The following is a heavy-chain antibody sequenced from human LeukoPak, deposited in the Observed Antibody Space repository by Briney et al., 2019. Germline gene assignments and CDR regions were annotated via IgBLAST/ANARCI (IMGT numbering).Heavy chain of an antibody. CDR2: IRYDGSDK. V-gene: IGHV3-30*02. D-gene: IGHD1-7*01. J-gene: IGHJ4*02. Sequence: PGGSLRLSCAASGFTFSSYGMHWVRQAPGKGLEWVAFIRYDGSDKDYVDSVKGRFTISRDNSKNTLYLQRNSLRAEDTAVYYCAKDRDKGNYYFDYWGQGTLVTVSS. CDR1: GFTFSSYG. CDR3: AKDRDKGNYYFDY.